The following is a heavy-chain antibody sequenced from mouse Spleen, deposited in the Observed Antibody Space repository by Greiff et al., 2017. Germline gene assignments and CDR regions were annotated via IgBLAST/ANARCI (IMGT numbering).Heavy chain of an antibody. J-gene: IGHJ2*01. V-gene: IGHV1-39*01. D-gene: IGHD1-1*01. Sequence: EVQGVESGPELVKPGASVKISCKASGYSFTDYNMNWVKQSNGKSLEWIGVINPNYGTTSYNQKFKGKATLTVDQSSSTAYMQLNSLTSEDSAVYYCAREGDGRDYFDYWGQGTTLTVSS. CDR3: AREGDGRDYFDY. CDR2: INPNYGTT. CDR1: GYSFTDYN.